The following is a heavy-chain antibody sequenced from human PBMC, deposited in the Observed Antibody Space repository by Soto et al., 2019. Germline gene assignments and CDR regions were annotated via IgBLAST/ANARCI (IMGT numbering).Heavy chain of an antibody. Sequence: GGSLRLSCAASGFSFTSYTMNWVRQAPGKGLEWVASISAGGHSIYYADSLKGRSTVSRDNAKSSLYLQTNSLGADDLAVYYSPRSTPGNPFDIWGQGTMVTVSS. V-gene: IGHV3-21*01. CDR2: ISAGGHSI. CDR3: PRSTPGNPFDI. J-gene: IGHJ3*02. CDR1: GFSFTSYT. D-gene: IGHD3-10*01.